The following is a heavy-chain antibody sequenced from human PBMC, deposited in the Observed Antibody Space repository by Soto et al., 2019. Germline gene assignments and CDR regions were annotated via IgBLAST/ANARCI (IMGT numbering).Heavy chain of an antibody. CDR3: AKDTFYHDSSGYYVFYY. V-gene: IGHV3-30*18. Sequence: QGQLVESGGGVVQPGRSLRLSCAASGLIFSSYGIHWVRQAPDKGLEWVASVSYDGSNKYYTDSVKGRFTISRDNSKNALYLQMDSLRVEDTAVYYCAKDTFYHDSSGYYVFYYWGQGTLVTVAS. CDR2: VSYDGSNK. D-gene: IGHD3-22*01. J-gene: IGHJ4*02. CDR1: GLIFSSYG.